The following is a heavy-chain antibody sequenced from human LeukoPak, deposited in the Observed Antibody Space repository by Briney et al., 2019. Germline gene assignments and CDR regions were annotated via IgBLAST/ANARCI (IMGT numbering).Heavy chain of an antibody. Sequence: SETLSLTCTVSGDSISTYYWSWIRQPPGRRLEWIGYIYFGGTTNYNPSLKSRVTISVDTSKNQFSLRLSSVTAADTAVYYCARHGPLYDIWSAQFYFDYWGQGTLVTVSS. D-gene: IGHD3-3*01. J-gene: IGHJ4*02. CDR3: ARHGPLYDIWSAQFYFDY. CDR1: GDSISTYY. V-gene: IGHV4-59*08. CDR2: IYFGGTT.